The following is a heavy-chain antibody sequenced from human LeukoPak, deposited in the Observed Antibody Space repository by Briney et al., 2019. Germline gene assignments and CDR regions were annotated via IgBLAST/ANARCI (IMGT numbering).Heavy chain of an antibody. CDR1: GYTFTSYG. D-gene: IGHD6-13*01. Sequence: ASVKVSCKASGYTFTSYGISWVRQAPGQGLEWMGWISAYNGNTNYAQKLQGRVTMTTGTSTSTAYMELRSLRSDDTAVYYCARDEVIAAAGTQMDYWGQGTLVTVSS. CDR3: ARDEVIAAAGTQMDY. CDR2: ISAYNGNT. J-gene: IGHJ4*02. V-gene: IGHV1-18*01.